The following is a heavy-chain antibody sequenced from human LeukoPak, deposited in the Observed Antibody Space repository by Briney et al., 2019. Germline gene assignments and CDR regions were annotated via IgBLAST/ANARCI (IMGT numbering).Heavy chain of an antibody. CDR2: IYSGGST. Sequence: PGGSLRLSCAASGFTVSSNYMSWVRQAPGKGLEWVSVIYSGGSTYYADSVKGRFTISGDNSKNTLYLQMNSLRAEDTAVYYCARHGSGSLGDAFDIWGQGTMVTVSS. CDR1: GFTVSSNY. J-gene: IGHJ3*02. V-gene: IGHV3-53*01. CDR3: ARHGSGSLGDAFDI. D-gene: IGHD3-10*01.